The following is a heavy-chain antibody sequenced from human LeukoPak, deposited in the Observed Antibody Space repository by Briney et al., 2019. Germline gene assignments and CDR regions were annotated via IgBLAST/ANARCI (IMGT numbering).Heavy chain of an antibody. J-gene: IGHJ5*02. Sequence: SETLSLTCAVYGCSFNNYYWNWIRQPPGKGLEWIGQINARGDTNYNPSLKSRVTISVDKSKSQLSLRLTSIIAADTAFYYCARGQVPAARGYNWFDPWGQGTLVTVSS. CDR2: INARGDT. D-gene: IGHD2-2*01. CDR3: ARGQVPAARGYNWFDP. CDR1: GCSFNNYY. V-gene: IGHV4-34*01.